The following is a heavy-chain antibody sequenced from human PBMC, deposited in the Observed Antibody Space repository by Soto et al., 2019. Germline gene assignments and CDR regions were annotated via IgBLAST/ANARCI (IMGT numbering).Heavy chain of an antibody. CDR3: ARVGAGGGDGMDV. Sequence: QVQLQESGPGLVKPSGTLSLTCGVSGGSISSSNWWSWVRQPPGKGLEWIGEIYHSGSTYYKPSLKNRGTISVDKSKNQFSLKLNSVTAADTAVYYCARVGAGGGDGMDVWGQGTTVIVSS. J-gene: IGHJ6*02. D-gene: IGHD3-16*01. CDR1: GGSISSSNW. V-gene: IGHV4-4*02. CDR2: IYHSGST.